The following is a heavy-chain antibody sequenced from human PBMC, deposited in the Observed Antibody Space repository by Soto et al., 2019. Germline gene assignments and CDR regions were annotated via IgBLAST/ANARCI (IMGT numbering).Heavy chain of an antibody. CDR1: GFTFSSYV. CDR2: IAKDGINK. D-gene: IGHD3-22*01. V-gene: IGHV3-30-3*01. J-gene: IGHJ1*01. CDR3: AREDESSGYAGTFHH. Sequence: QVQLVESGGAVVQPGRSLSLSCAASGFTFSSYVMHWVRQAPGKGLAWVVAIAKDGINKHYSDSVKDRFTISRDNSKSTLNLQMNDLRSEHTAVYHCAREDESSGYAGTFHHWGQGTLVTVAP.